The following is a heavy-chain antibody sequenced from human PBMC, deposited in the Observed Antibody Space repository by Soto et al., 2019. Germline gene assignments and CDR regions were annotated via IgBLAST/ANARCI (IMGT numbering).Heavy chain of an antibody. Sequence: SETLSLTCAVYGGSFSGYYWSWIRQPPGKGLEWIGEINHSGSTNYNPSLKSRVTISVDTSKNQFSLKLSSVTAADTAVYYCARGYYCSSTSCYSDKKKSTLDYWGQGTMVTVYS. J-gene: IGHJ4*02. CDR1: GGSFSGYY. CDR3: ARGYYCSSTSCYSDKKKSTLDY. D-gene: IGHD2-2*01. CDR2: INHSGST. V-gene: IGHV4-34*01.